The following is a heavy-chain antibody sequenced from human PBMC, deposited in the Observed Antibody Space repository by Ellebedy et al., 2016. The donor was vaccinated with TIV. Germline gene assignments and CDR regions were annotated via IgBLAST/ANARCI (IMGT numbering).Heavy chain of an antibody. D-gene: IGHD3-16*01. CDR3: AKGGGYRSYSDSIDC. CDR1: GFKFDDYA. CDR2: ISGDGGST. Sequence: GESLKISCAASGFKFDDYAMHWVRQAPGKDLEWVSLISGDGGSTYYAGSVKGRFTISRDNSKTSLYLQMNSLGTEDTALYYCAKGGGYRSYSDSIDCWGQGTLVTVSS. V-gene: IGHV3-43*02. J-gene: IGHJ4*02.